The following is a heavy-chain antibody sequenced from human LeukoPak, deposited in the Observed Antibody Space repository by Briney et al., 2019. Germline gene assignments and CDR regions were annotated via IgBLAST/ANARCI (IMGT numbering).Heavy chain of an antibody. Sequence: SETLSLTCTVSGGSISSGDYYWSWIRQPPGKGLEWIGYIYYSGSTYYNPSLKSRVTISVDTSKNQSSLKLSSVTAADTAVYYCARDWSGYDYYYGMDVWGKGTTVTVSS. CDR2: IYYSGST. CDR1: GGSISSGDYY. CDR3: ARDWSGYDYYYGMDV. D-gene: IGHD5-12*01. V-gene: IGHV4-30-4*01. J-gene: IGHJ6*04.